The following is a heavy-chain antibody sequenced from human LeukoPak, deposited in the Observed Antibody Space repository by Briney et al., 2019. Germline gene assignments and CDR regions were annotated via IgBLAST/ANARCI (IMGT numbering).Heavy chain of an antibody. CDR2: IYYSGST. V-gene: IGHV4-59*08. J-gene: IGHJ6*03. Sequence: SETLSLTCTVSGGSISSYYWSWIRQPPGKGLEWIGYIYYSGSTNYNPSLKSRVTISVDTSKNQFSLKLSSVTAADTAVYYCARHGSGSYSPYYYYYYMDVWGKGTTVTISS. D-gene: IGHD3-10*01. CDR3: ARHGSGSYSPYYYYYYMDV. CDR1: GGSISSYY.